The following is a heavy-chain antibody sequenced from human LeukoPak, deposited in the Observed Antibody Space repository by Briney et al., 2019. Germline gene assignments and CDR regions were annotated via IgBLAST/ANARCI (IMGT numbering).Heavy chain of an antibody. CDR1: GYTFTGYY. CDR3: ARTYYDFWSGYYTFDY. J-gene: IGHJ4*02. CDR2: INTNTGNP. V-gene: IGHV7-4-1*02. D-gene: IGHD3-3*01. Sequence: GASVKVSCKASGYTFTGYYMHWVRQAPGQGLEWMGWINTNTGNPTYAQGFTGRFVFSLDSSVSTAYLQIRRLKAEDTAVYYCARTYYDFWSGYYTFDYWGQGTLVTVSS.